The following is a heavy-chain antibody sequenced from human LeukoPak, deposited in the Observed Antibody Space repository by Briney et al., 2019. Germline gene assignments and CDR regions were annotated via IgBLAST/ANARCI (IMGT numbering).Heavy chain of an antibody. CDR1: GFTCNSAW. CDR2: IESKSDGGTT. J-gene: IGHJ3*02. V-gene: IGHV3-15*04. CDR3: TTVEYAAFDI. Sequence: GGSLRLSCAASGFTCNSAWMSWLRQAPGKGLEWVGRIESKSDGGTTDYAAPVKGRFTISRDDSKNTLYLQMNSLKTEDTTVYYCTTVEYAAFDIWGQGTMVTVSS. D-gene: IGHD2/OR15-2a*01.